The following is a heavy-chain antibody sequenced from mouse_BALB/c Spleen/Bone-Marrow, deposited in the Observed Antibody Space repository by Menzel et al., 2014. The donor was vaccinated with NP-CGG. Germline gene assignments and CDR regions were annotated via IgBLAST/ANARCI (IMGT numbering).Heavy chain of an antibody. CDR3: ARGNYYGHLDY. CDR1: GFDFRRYW. V-gene: IGHV4-1*02. Sequence: EVKLMESGGGLVQPGGSLKLSCAASGFDFRRYWMSWVRQAPGKGLQWIGEINPDSRTINYTPSLKDKFIISRDNAKNTLYLQMSKVRSEDTALYFCARGNYYGHLDYWGQGTTLTVSS. D-gene: IGHD2-1*01. CDR2: INPDSRTI. J-gene: IGHJ2*01.